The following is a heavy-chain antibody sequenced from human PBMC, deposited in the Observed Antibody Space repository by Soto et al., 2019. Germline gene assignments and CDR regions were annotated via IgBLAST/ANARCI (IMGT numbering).Heavy chain of an antibody. Sequence: EVQLVESGGGLVQPGMSLRLSCAASGFTFDDYAMHWVRQAPGKGLEWVSGISWNSGSKGYADSVKGRFTISRDNAKNSLYLQMNSLRAEDTALYYCAKDMFPNYYFDSGSYYKGAFDIWGQGTTVTVSS. V-gene: IGHV3-9*01. J-gene: IGHJ3*02. CDR2: ISWNSGSK. CDR3: AKDMFPNYYFDSGSYYKGAFDI. D-gene: IGHD3-10*01. CDR1: GFTFDDYA.